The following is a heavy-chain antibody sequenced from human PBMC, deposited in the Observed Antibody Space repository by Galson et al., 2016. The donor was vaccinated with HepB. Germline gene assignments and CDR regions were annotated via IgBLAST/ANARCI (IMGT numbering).Heavy chain of an antibody. V-gene: IGHV6-1*01. CDR1: GDSVSSNSAA. Sequence: CAISGDSVSSNSAAWSWIRQSPSRGLEWLGRTYYRSKWYNDYALSVRSRIAINPDTATNQFSLQLNSVTPEDTAVYYCARHRGVMSKNDAFDIWGQGTMVTVS. J-gene: IGHJ3*02. D-gene: IGHD3-10*01. CDR2: TYYRSKWYN. CDR3: ARHRGVMSKNDAFDI.